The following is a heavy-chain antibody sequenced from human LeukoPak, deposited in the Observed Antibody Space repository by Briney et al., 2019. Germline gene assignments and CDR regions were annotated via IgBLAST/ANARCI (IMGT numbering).Heavy chain of an antibody. CDR1: GGSLSSSSYY. V-gene: IGHV4-39*01. CDR3: ARRITIFGVLYYFDY. J-gene: IGHJ4*02. D-gene: IGHD3-3*01. CDR2: IYYSGST. Sequence: SETLSLTCTVSGGSLSSSSYYWGWLRQPPGTGLEWIGSIYYSGSTYYNPSLKSRVTISVDTSKNQFSLKLSSVTAADTAVYYCARRITIFGVLYYFDYWGQGTLVTVSS.